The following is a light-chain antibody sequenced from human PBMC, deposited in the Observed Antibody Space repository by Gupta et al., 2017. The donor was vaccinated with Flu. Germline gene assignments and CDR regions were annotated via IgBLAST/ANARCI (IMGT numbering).Light chain of an antibody. CDR3: QSYDSSLSGSV. V-gene: IGLV1-40*01. Sequence: QSVLTQPPSVSGAPGQRVHISCTGSSSNIGAGYDLHWYQQLPGTAPKLLIYDNSNRPSGFPDRFSGSKSGTSASLAITGLQAEDEADYYCQSYDSSLSGSVFGGGTKLTVL. CDR2: DNS. CDR1: SSNIGAGYD. J-gene: IGLJ2*01.